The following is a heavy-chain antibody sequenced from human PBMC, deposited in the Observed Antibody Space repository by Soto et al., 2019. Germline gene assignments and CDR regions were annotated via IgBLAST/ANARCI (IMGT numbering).Heavy chain of an antibody. CDR1: GGSLSSGSFF. Sequence: SETLSLTCTVSGGSLSSGSFFWGWIRQPPGKGLEWIGHIYFTGTSSYSPSLKSRVTMFVDTSKNSLYLQMNSLRAEDTAVYYCARYYSYGYSFGYWGQGTLVTVSS. CDR2: IYFTGTS. CDR3: ARYYSYGYSFGY. V-gene: IGHV4-39*01. J-gene: IGHJ4*02. D-gene: IGHD5-18*01.